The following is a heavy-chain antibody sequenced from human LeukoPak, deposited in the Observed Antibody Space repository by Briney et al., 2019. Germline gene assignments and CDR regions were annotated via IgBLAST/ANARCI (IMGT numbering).Heavy chain of an antibody. CDR2: IYYSGST. CDR1: GGSITSGSYY. D-gene: IGHD6-13*01. V-gene: IGHV4-39*07. CDR3: RGIAAASDY. Sequence: SETLSLTCTVSGGSITSGSYYWGWIRQPPGKGLEWIGSIYYSGSTYYNPSLKSRVTISVDTSKNQFSLKLSSVTAADTAVYYCRGIAAASDYWGQGTLVTVSS. J-gene: IGHJ4*02.